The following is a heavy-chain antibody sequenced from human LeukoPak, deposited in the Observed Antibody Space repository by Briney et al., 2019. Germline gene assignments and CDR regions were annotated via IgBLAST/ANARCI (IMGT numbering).Heavy chain of an antibody. CDR2: ISSSSSYI. V-gene: IGHV3-21*01. CDR3: ARDEGPKLRYQPDY. CDR1: GFTFSSYS. J-gene: IGHJ4*02. Sequence: PGGSLRLSCAASGFTFSSYSMNWVRQAPGKGLEWVSSISSSSSYIYYADSVKGRFTISRDNAKNSLNLQMNSLRAEDTAVYYCARDEGPKLRYQPDYWGQGTLVTVSS. D-gene: IGHD3-9*01.